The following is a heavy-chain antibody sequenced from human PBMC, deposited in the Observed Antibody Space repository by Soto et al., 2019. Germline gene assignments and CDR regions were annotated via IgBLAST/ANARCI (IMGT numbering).Heavy chain of an antibody. CDR1: GFTFSSYG. Sequence: PGGSLRLSCAASGFTFSSYGMHWVRQAPGKGLEWVAVIWYDGSNKYYADSVKGRFTISRDNSKNTLYLQMNSLRAEDTAVYYCARDRVDDFWSGYRTYGMDVWGQGTTVTVSS. J-gene: IGHJ6*02. CDR3: ARDRVDDFWSGYRTYGMDV. CDR2: IWYDGSNK. V-gene: IGHV3-33*01. D-gene: IGHD3-3*01.